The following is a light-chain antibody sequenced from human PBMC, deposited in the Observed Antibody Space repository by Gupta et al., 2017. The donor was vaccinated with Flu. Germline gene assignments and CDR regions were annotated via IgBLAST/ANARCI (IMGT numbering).Light chain of an antibody. J-gene: IGLJ2*01. CDR3: AAWDDSLNGVL. CDR2: SNN. V-gene: IGLV1-44*01. CDR1: SSNIGSNT. Sequence: SVLTQPPSASGTPGQRVTISWSGGSSNIGSNTVNWYQQLAGTSPRLLIYSNNQRPSGVPDRLSGSKSGTSASLAISGLQAEDEADYYCAAWDDSLNGVLFGGGTKLTVL.